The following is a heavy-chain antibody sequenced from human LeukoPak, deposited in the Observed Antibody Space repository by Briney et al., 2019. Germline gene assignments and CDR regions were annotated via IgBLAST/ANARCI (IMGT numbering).Heavy chain of an antibody. Sequence: PSETLSLTCTVSGGSISSSSYYWGWIRQPPGKGLEWIGSIYYNGSTYYNPSLKSRVTISVDTSKNQFSLKLSSVTAADTAVYYCARWCTARQARDYFDYWGQGTLVTVSS. V-gene: IGHV4-39*01. CDR2: IYYNGST. CDR1: GGSISSSSYY. D-gene: IGHD6-6*01. J-gene: IGHJ4*02. CDR3: ARWCTARQARDYFDY.